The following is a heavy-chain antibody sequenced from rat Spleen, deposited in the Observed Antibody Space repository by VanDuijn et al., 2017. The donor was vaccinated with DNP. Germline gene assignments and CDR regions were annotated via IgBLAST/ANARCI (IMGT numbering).Heavy chain of an antibody. CDR1: GFTFSDYN. D-gene: IGHD1-11*01. CDR2: ATASEGGA. V-gene: IGHV5-27*01. J-gene: IGHJ2*01. CDR3: TRGGTYYFDY. Sequence: EVQLVESGGGLVQPGRSLKLSCAASGFTFSDYNMAWVRQAPTKGLEWVTTATASEGGAYYRDSVKGRFTVSRDDSTNTLYLQMDSLRSEDTATYYCTRGGTYYFDYWGQGVMVTVSS.